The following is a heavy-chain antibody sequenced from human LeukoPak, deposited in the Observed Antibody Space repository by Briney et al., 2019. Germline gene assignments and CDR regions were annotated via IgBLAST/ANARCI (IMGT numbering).Heavy chain of an antibody. CDR1: GGSISSSSYY. V-gene: IGHV4-39*07. Sequence: SETLSLTCTVSGGSISSSSYYWGWIRQPPGKGLEWIGSIYYSGSTYYNPSLKSRATISVDTSKNQFSLKLSSVTAADTAVYYCARDSWSTVTSPFDYWGQGTLVTVSS. CDR3: ARDSWSTVTSPFDY. CDR2: IYYSGST. D-gene: IGHD4-17*01. J-gene: IGHJ4*02.